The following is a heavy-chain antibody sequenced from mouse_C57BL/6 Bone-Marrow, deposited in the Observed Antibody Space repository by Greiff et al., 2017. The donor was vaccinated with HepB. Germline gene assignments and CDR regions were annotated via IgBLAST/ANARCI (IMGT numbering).Heavy chain of an antibody. Sequence: QVQLQQPGAELVKPGASVKMSCKASGYTFTSYWITWVKQRPGQGLEWIGDIYPGSGSTNYNEKFKSKATLTVDTSSSTAYMQLSSLTSEDSAVYYCARRDYDYENWYFDVWGTGTTVTVSS. CDR2: IYPGSGST. V-gene: IGHV1-55*01. CDR3: ARRDYDYENWYFDV. D-gene: IGHD2-4*01. CDR1: GYTFTSYW. J-gene: IGHJ1*03.